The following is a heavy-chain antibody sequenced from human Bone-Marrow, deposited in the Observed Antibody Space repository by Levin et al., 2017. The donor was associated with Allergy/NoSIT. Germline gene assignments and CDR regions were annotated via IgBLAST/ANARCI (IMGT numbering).Heavy chain of an antibody. D-gene: IGHD6-19*01. CDR3: ARTFHSVAGSFDY. CDR2: IDWDGDK. J-gene: IGHJ4*02. CDR1: GFSLENTAMC. V-gene: IGHV2-70*16. Sequence: QTLSLTCTFSGFSLENTAMCVSWIRQPPGKALEWLARIDWDGDKLYSTSLKTRLTISEGSSKTEVVLTMTNMAPVDTATYYCARTFHSVAGSFDYWGPGTLVTVSS.